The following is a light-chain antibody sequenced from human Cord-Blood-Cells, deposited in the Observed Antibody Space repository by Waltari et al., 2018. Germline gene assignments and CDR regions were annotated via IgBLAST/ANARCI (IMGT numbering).Light chain of an antibody. CDR2: RNN. J-gene: IGLJ2*01. CDR3: AAWDDSLSGVV. CDR1: RSNIGSHY. V-gene: IGLV1-47*01. Sequence: QSVLTQPPSASGTPGQRVALSCSGRRSNIGSHYVYWYQQLPGTAPKLLIYRNNQRPSGVPDRFSGSKSGTSASLAISGLRSEDEADYYCAAWDDSLSGVVFGGGTKLTVL.